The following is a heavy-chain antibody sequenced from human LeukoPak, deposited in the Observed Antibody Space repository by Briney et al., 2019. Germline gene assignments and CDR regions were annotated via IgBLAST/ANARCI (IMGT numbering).Heavy chain of an antibody. Sequence: GGSLRLSCAASGFTFSDYYMSWIRQAPGKGLEWVSYISSSGSTIYYADSVKGRFTISRDNAKNSLYLQMNSLRAEDTAVYYCARDRYYYDSSGYLFDYWGQGTLVTVSS. CDR1: GFTFSDYY. V-gene: IGHV3-11*04. CDR3: ARDRYYYDSSGYLFDY. D-gene: IGHD3-22*01. J-gene: IGHJ4*02. CDR2: ISSSGSTI.